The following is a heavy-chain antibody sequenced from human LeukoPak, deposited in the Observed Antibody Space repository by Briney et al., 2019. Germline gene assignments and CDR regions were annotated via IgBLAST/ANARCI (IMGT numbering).Heavy chain of an antibody. CDR2: ISSSSSYI. D-gene: IGHD6-19*01. CDR1: GFTFSSYS. V-gene: IGHV3-21*01. Sequence: GGSLRLSCAASGFTFSSYSMNWVRQAPGKGLEWVSSISSSSSYIYYADSVKGRFTISRDNAKNSLYLQMNSLRAEDTAVYYCARDGGWGYYYYYMDVWGKGTTVTISS. J-gene: IGHJ6*03. CDR3: ARDGGWGYYYYYMDV.